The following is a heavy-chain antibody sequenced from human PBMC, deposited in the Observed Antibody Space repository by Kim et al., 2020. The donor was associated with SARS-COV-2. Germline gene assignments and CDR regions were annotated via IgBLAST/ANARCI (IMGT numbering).Heavy chain of an antibody. CDR1: GYTFTSYA. CDR2: INAGNGNT. J-gene: IGHJ4*02. Sequence: ASVKVSCKASGYTFTSYAMHWVRQAPGQRLEWMGWINAGNGNTKYSQKFQGRVTITRDTSASTAYMELSSLRSEDTAVYYCARDIALGKYSSSWYGFDYWGQGTLVTVSS. D-gene: IGHD6-13*01. V-gene: IGHV1-3*01. CDR3: ARDIALGKYSSSWYGFDY.